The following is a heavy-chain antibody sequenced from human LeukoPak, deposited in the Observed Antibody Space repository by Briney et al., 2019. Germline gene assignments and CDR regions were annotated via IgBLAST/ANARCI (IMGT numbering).Heavy chain of an antibody. CDR2: ISAYNGNT. Sequence: VASVKVSCKASGHTFTSYGISWVRQAPGQGLEWMGWISAYNGNTNYAQKLQGRVTMTTDTSTSTAYMELRSLRSDDTAVYYCARVPNYYYDSSGHYYFDYWGQGTLVTVSS. J-gene: IGHJ4*02. V-gene: IGHV1-18*01. D-gene: IGHD3-22*01. CDR1: GHTFTSYG. CDR3: ARVPNYYYDSSGHYYFDY.